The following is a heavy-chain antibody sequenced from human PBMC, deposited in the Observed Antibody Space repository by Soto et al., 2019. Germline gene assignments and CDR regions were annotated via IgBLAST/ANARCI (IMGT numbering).Heavy chain of an antibody. D-gene: IGHD3-3*01. J-gene: IGHJ4*02. CDR1: GGSISTYY. CDR2: FYYSGST. CDR3: ARGGWRHIDY. Sequence: SETLSLTCTVSGGSISTYYWSWIRQPPGKGLEWIGYFYYSGSTNYNPSLKSRVTISVDTSKNQFSLKLSSVTAADTAVYYCARGGWRHIDYWGQGTLVTVSS. V-gene: IGHV4-59*08.